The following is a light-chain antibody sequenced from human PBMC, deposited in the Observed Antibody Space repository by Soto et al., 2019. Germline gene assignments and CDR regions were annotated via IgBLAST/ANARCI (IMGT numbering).Light chain of an antibody. V-gene: IGKV2-28*01. CDR1: QALLRSNGYNY. J-gene: IGKJ5*01. CDR2: GGS. CDR3: MQTVQTPIT. Sequence: DVVVTQSPLSLTVTPGEPASISCRSSQALLRSNGYNYFNWYLQRPGQSPHLLIYGGSNVAPGVPDRFSGSGSGTDFTLRISRVEANDVGVYYCMQTVQTPITFGQGTRLEIK.